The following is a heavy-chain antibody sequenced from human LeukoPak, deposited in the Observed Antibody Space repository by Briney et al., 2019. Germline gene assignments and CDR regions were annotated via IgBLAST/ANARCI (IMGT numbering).Heavy chain of an antibody. D-gene: IGHD6-19*01. Sequence: SETLSLTCTVSGGSISPYYWSWIRQLPGKGLEWIGYIYFGGSTNYSPSLKSRVTMSVDASKNQFSLRLTSLTAADTAVYYCARGFITVAGQFDYWGQGILVTVSS. CDR1: GGSISPYY. V-gene: IGHV4-59*01. CDR3: ARGFITVAGQFDY. J-gene: IGHJ4*02. CDR2: IYFGGST.